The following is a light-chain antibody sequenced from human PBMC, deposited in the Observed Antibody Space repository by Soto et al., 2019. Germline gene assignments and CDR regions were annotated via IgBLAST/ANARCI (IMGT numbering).Light chain of an antibody. CDR3: QKYNSAPPT. J-gene: IGKJ1*01. CDR2: ATS. CDR1: QGIGDY. Sequence: DIQMTQSQSSLSASVGDRVTITCRASQGIGDYLAWYQQKPGKAPKLLIYATSALQSGVPSRFSGSRSGTDFTLTISSLQPEDVATYYCQKYNSAPPTFGQGTKVEIK. V-gene: IGKV1-27*01.